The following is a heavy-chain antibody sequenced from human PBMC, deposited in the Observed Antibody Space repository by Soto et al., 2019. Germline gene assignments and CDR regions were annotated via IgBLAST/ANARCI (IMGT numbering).Heavy chain of an antibody. D-gene: IGHD3-9*01. Sequence: ASVKVSCKASGYTFTSYGISWVRQAPGQGREWMGWISAYNGNTNYAQKLQGRVTMTTDTSTSTAYMELRSLRSDDTAVYYCARSSSLRYFDWLLWYGSGMDVWGQGTTVTVSS. CDR3: ARSSSLRYFDWLLWYGSGMDV. J-gene: IGHJ6*02. V-gene: IGHV1-18*01. CDR1: GYTFTSYG. CDR2: ISAYNGNT.